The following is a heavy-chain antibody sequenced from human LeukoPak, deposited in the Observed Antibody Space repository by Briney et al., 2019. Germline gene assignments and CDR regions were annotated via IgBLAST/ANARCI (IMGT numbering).Heavy chain of an antibody. J-gene: IGHJ5*02. D-gene: IGHD1-1*01. CDR3: AREGTAGTNLNWFDP. V-gene: IGHV4-59*01. CDR2: ISYSGST. Sequence: SETLSLTCTVSGGSICSYYWSWIRQPPGKGLEWIGYISYSGSTNFNPSLKSRVTISVDTSKNQFSLKLSSVTAADTAVYYCAREGTAGTNLNWFDPWGQGTLVTVSS. CDR1: GGSICSYY.